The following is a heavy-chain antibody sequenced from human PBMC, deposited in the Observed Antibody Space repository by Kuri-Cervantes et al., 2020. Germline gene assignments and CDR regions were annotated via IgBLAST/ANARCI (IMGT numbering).Heavy chain of an antibody. V-gene: IGHV4-59*12. CDR3: ARLPCSTSCSWGGGFDI. D-gene: IGHD2-2*01. CDR2: IYYSGST. Sequence: ESLKISCAVSGGSISSYYWSWIRQPPGKGLEWIGYIYYSGSTNYNPSLKSRVTISVDTSKTQFSLKLSSVTAADTAVYYCARLPCSTSCSWGGGFDIWGPGTKVTVSS. CDR1: GGSISSYY. J-gene: IGHJ3*02.